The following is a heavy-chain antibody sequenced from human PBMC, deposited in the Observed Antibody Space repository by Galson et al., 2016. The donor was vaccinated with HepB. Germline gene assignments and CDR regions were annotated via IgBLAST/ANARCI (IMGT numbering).Heavy chain of an antibody. CDR2: INHSGSI. D-gene: IGHD6-19*01. V-gene: IGHV4-34*01. J-gene: IGHJ2*01. CDR1: GGSFSNYY. CDR3: ARGYYWILAVAGWYFDL. Sequence: ETLSLTCGISGGSFSNYYWSWIRRAPGKGLEWIAEINHSGSINYNPSLMSRVAISVDTSKNQFSLQLTSVTAADTGVYYCARGYYWILAVAGWYFDLWGRGTLVTVSS.